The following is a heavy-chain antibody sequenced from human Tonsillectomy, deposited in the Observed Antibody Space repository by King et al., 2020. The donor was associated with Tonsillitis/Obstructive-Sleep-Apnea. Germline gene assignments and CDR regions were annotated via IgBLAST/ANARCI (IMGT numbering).Heavy chain of an antibody. Sequence: QLVQSGAEGKKPGSSVKVSCKASGGPFNSYAISWVRQAPGQGLEWMGGIIPIFGTANYAHKFHVRGTITADEYTSTAYMELSSLRSEDTAVYYCARARRYCSGTNCYRDFDYWGQGTLVTVSS. D-gene: IGHD2-2*01. J-gene: IGHJ4*02. CDR2: IIPIFGTA. V-gene: IGHV1-69*12. CDR3: ARARRYCSGTNCYRDFDY. CDR1: GGPFNSYA.